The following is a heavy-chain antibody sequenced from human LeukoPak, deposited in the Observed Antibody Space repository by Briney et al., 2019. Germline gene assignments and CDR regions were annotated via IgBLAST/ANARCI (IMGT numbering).Heavy chain of an antibody. V-gene: IGHV3-30-3*01. Sequence: GRSLRLSCAASGFTFSNYDMHWVRRAPGKGLEWVAVISYDGNNKDFADSVKGRFTISRDNSKNTLYLQMNSLRAEDTAVYYCARGNNVLMVTGCFDYWGQGTLVTVSS. D-gene: IGHD2-21*02. CDR3: ARGNNVLMVTGCFDY. CDR1: GFTFSNYD. J-gene: IGHJ4*02. CDR2: ISYDGNNK.